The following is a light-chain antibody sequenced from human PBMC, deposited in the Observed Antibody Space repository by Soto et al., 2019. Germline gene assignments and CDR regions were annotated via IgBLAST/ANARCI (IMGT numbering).Light chain of an antibody. V-gene: IGLV2-14*01. CDR3: SSYTSSFTYV. Sequence: QSALTQPASVSGSPGQSITSSCTGTSSDVGGYHYVSWYQQHPGKAPKLIIYEVTNRPSGVSNRFSGSKSGNTASLTISGLQAEDEADYYCSSYTSSFTYVFGTGTKLTVL. CDR2: EVT. J-gene: IGLJ1*01. CDR1: SSDVGGYHY.